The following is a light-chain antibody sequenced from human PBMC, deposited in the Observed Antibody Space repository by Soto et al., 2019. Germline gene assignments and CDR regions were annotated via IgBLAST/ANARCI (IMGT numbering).Light chain of an antibody. V-gene: IGKV3-15*01. Sequence: RVMTQSPATLSASPGEKIALSCRASQTVSSNLAWYQHKPGRAPRLLIYATSTRATDVSARFSGSGDGTEFTLTISSLQPEDFAVYYCQQYNNWPQVSVGPGTKVDSK. J-gene: IGKJ1*01. CDR3: QQYNNWPQVS. CDR1: QTVSSN. CDR2: ATS.